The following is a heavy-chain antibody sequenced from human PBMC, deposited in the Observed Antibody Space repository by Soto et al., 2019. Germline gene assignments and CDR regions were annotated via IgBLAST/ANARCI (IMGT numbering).Heavy chain of an antibody. J-gene: IGHJ4*01. CDR3: XRGGRCDIDY. D-gene: IGHD3-10*01. CDR1: GVSISSVGYS. CDR2: IYRSGST. V-gene: IGHV4-30-2*01. Sequence: SETLSLTCAGSGVSISSVGYSWIWIRQPPGKGLEGSGYIYRSGSTSXXPXXXSRXTISVDRTKTQFSLKLSSVTAADTAVDCRXRGGRCDIDYWGHGTLVT.